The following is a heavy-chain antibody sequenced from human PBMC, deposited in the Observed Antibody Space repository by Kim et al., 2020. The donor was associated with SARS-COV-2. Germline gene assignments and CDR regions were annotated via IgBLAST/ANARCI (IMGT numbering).Heavy chain of an antibody. V-gene: IGHV3-33*01. CDR3: ARDGSRMVTEPYYYYYGMDV. CDR2: IWYDGSNK. CDR1: GFTFSSYG. Sequence: GGSLRLSCAASGFTFSSYGMHWVRQAPGKGLEWVAVIWYDGSNKYYADSVKGRFTISRDNSKNTLYLQMNSLRAEDTAVYYCARDGSRMVTEPYYYYYGMDVWGQGTTVTVSS. D-gene: IGHD5-18*01. J-gene: IGHJ6*02.